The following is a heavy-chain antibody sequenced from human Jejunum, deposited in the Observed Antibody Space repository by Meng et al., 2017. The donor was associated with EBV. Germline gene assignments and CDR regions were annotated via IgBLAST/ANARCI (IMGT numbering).Heavy chain of an antibody. Sequence: QVQLVQSGAEVKGPGASVKVSCKASGYTFTNYGVSWVRQAPGQGLEWMGWISAYNGNTDYAQKLQGRVTMTTDTPTSTAYMELRSLRSDDTAVYYCTILSHCDGGICYSYDYWGQGTLVTVSS. J-gene: IGHJ4*02. D-gene: IGHD2-15*01. V-gene: IGHV1-18*01. CDR3: TILSHCDGGICYSYDY. CDR2: ISAYNGNT. CDR1: GYTFTNYG.